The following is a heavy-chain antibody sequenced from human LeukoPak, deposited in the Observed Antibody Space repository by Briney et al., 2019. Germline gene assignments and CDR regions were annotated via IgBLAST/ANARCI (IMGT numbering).Heavy chain of an antibody. CDR2: FDPEDGEP. Sequence: ASVKVSCKVSGYTLTELSMHWVRQAPGEGLEWMGGFDPEDGEPIYAQKFQGRVTMTEDTSTDTVHMELSSLRSEDTAVYYCATDFLGFAPWGQGPLVTVSS. D-gene: IGHD2/OR15-2a*01. CDR1: GYTLTELS. J-gene: IGHJ5*02. CDR3: ATDFLGFAP. V-gene: IGHV1-24*01.